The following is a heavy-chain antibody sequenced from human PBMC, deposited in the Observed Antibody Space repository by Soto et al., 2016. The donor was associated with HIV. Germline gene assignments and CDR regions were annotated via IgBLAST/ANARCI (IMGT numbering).Heavy chain of an antibody. Sequence: QLQLQESGPGLVKSSGTLSLTCTVSLGSINIKNYYWSWIRQPPGKGLEWVGSVYHTGTTYYNPSLRSRVSISVDTSRNQFSLRLNSVTAADTGSYYCARGRELDIAMIRDFQDWGQGTPVTVSP. V-gene: IGHV4-39*01. CDR3: ARGRELDIAMIRDFQD. D-gene: IGHD3-10*01. CDR2: VYHTGTT. J-gene: IGHJ1*01. CDR1: LGSINIKNYY.